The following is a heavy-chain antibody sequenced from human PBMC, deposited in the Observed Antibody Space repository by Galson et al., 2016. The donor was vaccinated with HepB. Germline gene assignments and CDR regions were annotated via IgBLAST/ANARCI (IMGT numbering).Heavy chain of an antibody. D-gene: IGHD2/OR15-2a*01. V-gene: IGHV3-30*03. J-gene: IGHJ4*02. CDR3: ASGGGVIRPVSAY. Sequence: SLRLSCAASGFTFSFYGMHWVRQAPGKGLEWVALISFDGSNKYYADSVKGRFTVSRDNSRNTLYLQMNSLRVEDTALYYCASGGGVIRPVSAYWGQGTLVTVSS. CDR2: ISFDGSNK. CDR1: GFTFSFYG.